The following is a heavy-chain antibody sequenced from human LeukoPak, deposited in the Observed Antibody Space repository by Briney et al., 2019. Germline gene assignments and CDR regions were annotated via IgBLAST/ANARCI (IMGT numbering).Heavy chain of an antibody. CDR1: GGSISSSSSY. Sequence: PSETLSLTCTVSGGSISSSSSYWGWIRQPPGKGLEWIGHTFHSGRTSYNPSLMSRVTISVDTSKNQFSLKLSSVTAADTAVYYCARGQTYYYDSSGYFPTPFDYWGQGTLVTVSS. V-gene: IGHV4-39*01. D-gene: IGHD3-22*01. CDR3: ARGQTYYYDSSGYFPTPFDY. J-gene: IGHJ4*02. CDR2: TFHSGRT.